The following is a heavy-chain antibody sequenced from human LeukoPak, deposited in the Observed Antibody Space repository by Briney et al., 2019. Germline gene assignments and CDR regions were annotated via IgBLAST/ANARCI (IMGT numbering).Heavy chain of an antibody. J-gene: IGHJ5*02. D-gene: IGHD3-3*01. CDR1: RGTFSSYA. CDR2: IIPIFGTA. V-gene: IGHV1-69*13. CDR3: AIEWSSNGFDP. Sequence: SVKVSCKASRGTFSSYAISWVRQAPGQGLEWMGGIIPIFGTANYAQKFQGRVTITADESTSTAYMELSGLRSEDTAVYYCAIEWSSNGFDPWGQGTLVTVSS.